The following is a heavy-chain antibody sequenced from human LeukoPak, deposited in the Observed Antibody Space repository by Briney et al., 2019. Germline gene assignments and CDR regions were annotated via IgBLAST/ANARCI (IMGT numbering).Heavy chain of an antibody. Sequence: HGASVKVSCKASGGTFSSYAISGVRRAPGQGLEWMGGIIPIFGTANSAQQFRGRVTITTDESTSTAYMELSSLRSEDTAVYYCARSPFDYGGNSYYYYYMDVWGKGTTVTVSS. CDR3: ARSPFDYGGNSYYYYYMDV. J-gene: IGHJ6*03. D-gene: IGHD4-23*01. CDR2: IIPIFGTA. V-gene: IGHV1-69*05. CDR1: GGTFSSYA.